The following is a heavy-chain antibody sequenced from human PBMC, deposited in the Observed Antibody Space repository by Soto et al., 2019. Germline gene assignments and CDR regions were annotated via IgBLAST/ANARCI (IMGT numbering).Heavy chain of an antibody. CDR2: IYYSGST. CDR3: AGSIVVVPAARGIYGMDV. J-gene: IGHJ6*02. CDR1: GGSISSYY. V-gene: IGHV4-59*01. D-gene: IGHD2-2*01. Sequence: SETLSLTCTVSGGSISSYYWSWIRQPPGKGLEWIGYIYYSGSTNYNPSLKSRVTISVDTSKNQFSLKLSSVTAADTAVYYCAGSIVVVPAARGIYGMDVWGQGTTVTVSS.